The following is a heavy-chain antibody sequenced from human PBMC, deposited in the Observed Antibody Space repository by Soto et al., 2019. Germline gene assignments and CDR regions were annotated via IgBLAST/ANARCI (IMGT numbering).Heavy chain of an antibody. D-gene: IGHD5-18*01. CDR1: GFTVSTNY. J-gene: IGHJ5*02. CDR3: SRDPDSTS. CDR2: IFPNGNA. V-gene: IGHV3-66*01. Sequence: EVPLMQSGGGLVQPGGSLRLSCAASGFTVSTNYMTWVRQAPGRGLEWVSLIFPNGNAYYADSAKGRFTISRDTAKNTLYLQMNSLSVEDAAVYYCSRDPDSTSWGQGTLVTVSS.